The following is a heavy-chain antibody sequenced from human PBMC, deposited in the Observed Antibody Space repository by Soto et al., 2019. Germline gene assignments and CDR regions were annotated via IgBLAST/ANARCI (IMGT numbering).Heavy chain of an antibody. J-gene: IGHJ4*02. V-gene: IGHV4-34*01. CDR3: ARGGYWRFDY. CDR1: GGSFSNYD. Sequence: QVQIQQLGGGLLKPSATLSVSCTVYGGSFSNYDWSWIRQPPGRGLEWIGEIYHNGKSDYNPSLKSRVTIEVDTSKNQFAVTLSSLIAADAAVYFCARGGYWRFDYWGPGALVTVSS. CDR2: IYHNGKS. D-gene: IGHD3-22*01.